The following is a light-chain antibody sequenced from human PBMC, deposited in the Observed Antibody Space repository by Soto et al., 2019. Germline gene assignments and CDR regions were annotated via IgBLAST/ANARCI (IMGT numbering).Light chain of an antibody. Sequence: EIVLTQSPGTLSLSPGERATLSCRASQSVYGNYLAWYRQKPGQVTRLLIYGASNRIAGVPDRFSGHGSGKDFNLTISRLEPEEFATYDCQQYSNSFTFGQGTRLEIK. CDR2: GAS. V-gene: IGKV3-20*01. J-gene: IGKJ5*01. CDR1: QSVYGNY. CDR3: QQYSNSFT.